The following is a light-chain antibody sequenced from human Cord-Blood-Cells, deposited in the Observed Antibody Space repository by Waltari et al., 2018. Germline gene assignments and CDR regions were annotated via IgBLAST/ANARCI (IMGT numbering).Light chain of an antibody. J-gene: IGLJ3*02. V-gene: IGLV2-14*01. Sequence: QSALTQPASVSGSPGQSLTISCTGTSRAVGGYNYVSWYPQHPGKAPKLMIYDVSKRPSGVSNRFSGSKSGNTASLTISGLQAEDEADYYCSSYTSSSTLGVFGGGTKLTVL. CDR2: DVS. CDR3: SSYTSSSTLGV. CDR1: SRAVGGYNY.